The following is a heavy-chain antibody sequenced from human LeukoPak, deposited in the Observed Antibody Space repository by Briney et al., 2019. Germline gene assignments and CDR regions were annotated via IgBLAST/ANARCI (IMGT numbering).Heavy chain of an antibody. V-gene: IGHV4-34*01. CDR1: GGPFSGYY. CDR3: ARFGQLVRWSYYYYYMDV. D-gene: IGHD6-6*01. Sequence: SETLSLTCAVYGGPFSGYYWSWIRQPPGKGLEWIGEINHSGSTNYNPSLKSRVTISVDTSKNQFSLKLSSVTAADTAVYYCARFGQLVRWSYYYYYMDVWGKGTTVTVSS. CDR2: INHSGST. J-gene: IGHJ6*03.